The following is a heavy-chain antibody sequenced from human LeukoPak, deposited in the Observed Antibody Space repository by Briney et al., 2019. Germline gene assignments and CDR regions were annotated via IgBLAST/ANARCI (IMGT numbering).Heavy chain of an antibody. Sequence: PSETLSLTCTVSGGSISSGSCYWSWIRQHPGKGLECIGYIYYSGSTYYNLSLKSRVTISVDTSKKQFSLKLSSVTAADTAVYYCARYYFGSGSYFDYWGQGTLVTVSS. D-gene: IGHD3-10*01. J-gene: IGHJ4*03. CDR1: GGSISSGSCY. V-gene: IGHV4-31*03. CDR2: IYYSGST. CDR3: ARYYFGSGSYFDY.